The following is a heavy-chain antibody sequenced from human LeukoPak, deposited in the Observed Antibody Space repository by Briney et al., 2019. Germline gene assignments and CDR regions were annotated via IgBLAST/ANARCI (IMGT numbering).Heavy chain of an antibody. Sequence: PSETLSLTCTVSGGSISSYYWSCIRQPPGKGLEWIGEINHSGSTNYNPSLKSRVTISVDTSKNQFSLKLSSVTAADTAVYYCATKTMTTVTTFWFDPWGQGTLVTVSS. V-gene: IGHV4-34*01. CDR2: INHSGST. D-gene: IGHD4-17*01. CDR3: ATKTMTTVTTFWFDP. CDR1: GGSISSYY. J-gene: IGHJ5*02.